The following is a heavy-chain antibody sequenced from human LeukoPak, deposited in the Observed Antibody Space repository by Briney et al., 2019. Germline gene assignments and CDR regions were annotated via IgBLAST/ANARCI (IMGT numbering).Heavy chain of an antibody. V-gene: IGHV3-48*02. D-gene: IGHD3-16*02. CDR2: ISGSSSSSDGGAI. CDR3: AKIVYDYVWGSYRSSKPDY. Sequence: GGSLRLSCTASGFTFSTYSMNWVRQAPGRGLEWVSYISGSSSSSDGGAIQYADSVKGRFTISRDNDKNSLYLQMNSLRDEDTAVYYCAKIVYDYVWGSYRSSKPDYWGQGTLVTVSS. J-gene: IGHJ4*02. CDR1: GFTFSTYS.